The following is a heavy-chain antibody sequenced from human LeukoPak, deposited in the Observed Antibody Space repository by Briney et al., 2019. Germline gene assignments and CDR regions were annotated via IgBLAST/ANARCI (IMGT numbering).Heavy chain of an antibody. CDR3: AKGYRGYSSAYLDS. J-gene: IGHJ4*02. CDR2: IKHDGSEI. Sequence: GGSLRLSCAASGFTFSNYWMGWVRQAPGKGLEWVANIKHDGSEIYYVDSVKGRFTISRDTAKDSLYLQMNSLRAEDTAVYYCAKGYRGYSSAYLDSWGQGVLVTVSS. V-gene: IGHV3-7*03. D-gene: IGHD6-19*01. CDR1: GFTFSNYW.